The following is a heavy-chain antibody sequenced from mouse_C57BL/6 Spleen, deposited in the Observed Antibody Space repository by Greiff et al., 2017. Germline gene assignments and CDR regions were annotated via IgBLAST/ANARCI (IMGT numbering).Heavy chain of an antibody. CDR2: ISDGGSYT. CDR1: GFTFSSYA. V-gene: IGHV5-4*01. D-gene: IGHD2-3*01. Sequence: EVHLVESGGGLVKPGGSLKLSCAASGFTFSSYAMSWVRQTPEKRLEWVATISDGGSYTYYPDNVKGRFTISRDNAKNNLYLQMSHLKSEDTAMYYCARDHGYYDYFDYWGQGTTLTVSS. CDR3: ARDHGYYDYFDY. J-gene: IGHJ2*01.